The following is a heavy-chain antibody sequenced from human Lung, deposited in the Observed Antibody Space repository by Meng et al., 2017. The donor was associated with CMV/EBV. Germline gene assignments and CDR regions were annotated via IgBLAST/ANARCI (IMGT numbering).Heavy chain of an antibody. V-gene: IGHV4-38-2*02. CDR3: ARGIFGVIDY. CDR1: DYFISSGFY. CDR2: IHHTGSS. D-gene: IGHD3-3*01. Sequence: SETLSLXXTVSDYFISSGFYWGCVWQPPGKGLEWIGSIHHTGSSYYNPSLKSRVTLSLDTSKNQFSLKVTSVTAADTAVYYRARGIFGVIDYWGQGTLVTVSS. J-gene: IGHJ4*02.